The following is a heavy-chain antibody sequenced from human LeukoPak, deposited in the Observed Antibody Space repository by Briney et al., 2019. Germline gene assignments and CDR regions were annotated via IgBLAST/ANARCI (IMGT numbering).Heavy chain of an antibody. J-gene: IGHJ5*02. D-gene: IGHD6-19*01. CDR3: ARVTGYSST. Sequence: SETLSLTCAVYGGSFSGYYWSWIRQPPGKGLEWIGEINHSGSTNYNPSLKSRVTISVDTSKNQFSLKLSSVTAADTAVYYCARVTGYSSTWGQGTLVTVSS. CDR2: INHSGST. V-gene: IGHV4-34*01. CDR1: GGSFSGYY.